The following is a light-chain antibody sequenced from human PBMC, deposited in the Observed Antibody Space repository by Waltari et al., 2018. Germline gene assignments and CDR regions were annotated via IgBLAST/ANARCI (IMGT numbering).Light chain of an antibody. V-gene: IGKV3-20*01. J-gene: IGKJ2*03. CDR3: QQYGNSLYS. CDR2: RIS. CDR1: QRVSGKY. Sequence: EIVLTQSPDTVCLSPGDRATLSCWAGQRVSGKYFAWYQQKPGQAPRLLIYRISRRAAGIPDRFSGSGSGTDFTLTISRLEPEDVAVYYCQQYGNSLYSFGQGTKLEIK.